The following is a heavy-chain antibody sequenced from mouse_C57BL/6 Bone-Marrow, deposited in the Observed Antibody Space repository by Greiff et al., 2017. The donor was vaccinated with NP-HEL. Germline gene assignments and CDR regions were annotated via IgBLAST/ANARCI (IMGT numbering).Heavy chain of an antibody. Sequence: EVKLMESGGGLVQPGGSLSLSCAASGFTFTDYYMSWVRQPPGKALEWLGFIRNKANGYTTEYSASVKGRFTISRDNSQSILYLQMNALRAEDSATYYCARSPDRPYDAMDYWGQGTSVTVSS. CDR3: ARSPDRPYDAMDY. V-gene: IGHV7-3*01. CDR1: GFTFTDYY. J-gene: IGHJ4*01. CDR2: IRNKANGYTT.